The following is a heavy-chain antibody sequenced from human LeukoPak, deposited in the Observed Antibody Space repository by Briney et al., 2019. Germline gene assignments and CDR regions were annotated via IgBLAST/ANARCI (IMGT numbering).Heavy chain of an antibody. CDR3: ARVFRPSLTVFIIRGAFDI. CDR1: GFTFSSYA. J-gene: IGHJ3*02. CDR2: ISDSGGST. Sequence: PGGSLRLSCAASGFTFSSYAMSWVRQAPGKGLEWVSAISDSGGSTYYADSVKGRFTISRDNSKNTLYLQMNSLRAEDTAVYYCARVFRPSLTVFIIRGAFDIWGQGTMVTVSS. D-gene: IGHD3-3*01. V-gene: IGHV3-23*01.